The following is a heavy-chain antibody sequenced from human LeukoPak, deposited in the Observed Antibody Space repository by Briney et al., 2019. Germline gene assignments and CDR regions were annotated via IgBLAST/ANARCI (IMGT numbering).Heavy chain of an antibody. CDR1: GFTFSSYGM. J-gene: IGHJ5*02. CDR3: ARDNGLCSGGSCYGPSWFDP. V-gene: IGHV4-4*02. CDR2: IYHSGST. D-gene: IGHD2-15*01. Sequence: GSLRLSCAASGFTFSSYGMGWVRQPPGKGLEWIGEIYHSGSTNYNPSLKSRVTISVDKSKNQFSLKLSSVTAADTAVYYCARDNGLCSGGSCYGPSWFDPWGQGTLVTVSS.